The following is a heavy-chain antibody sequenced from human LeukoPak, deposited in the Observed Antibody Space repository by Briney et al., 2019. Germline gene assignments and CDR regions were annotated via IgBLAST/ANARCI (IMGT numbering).Heavy chain of an antibody. CDR2: ISYDGSNK. J-gene: IGHJ3*02. Sequence: GGSLRLSCAASGFTFSSYAMHWVRQAPGKGLEWVAVISYDGSNKYYADSVKGRFTISRDNSKNTLYLQMNSLRAEDTAVYYCAREGIAVAKGAFDIWGQGTMVTVSS. D-gene: IGHD6-19*01. CDR3: AREGIAVAKGAFDI. V-gene: IGHV3-30*04. CDR1: GFTFSSYA.